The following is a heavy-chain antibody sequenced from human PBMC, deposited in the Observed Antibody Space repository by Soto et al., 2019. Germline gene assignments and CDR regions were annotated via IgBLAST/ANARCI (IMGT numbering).Heavy chain of an antibody. V-gene: IGHV1-2*04. CDR2: INPNSGGT. D-gene: IGHD5-18*01. Sequence: ASVKVSCKASGYTFTGYYMHWVRQAPGQGLEWMGWINPNSGGTNYAQKFQGWVTMTRDTSISTAYMELSRLRSDDTAVYYCARGWLIRGNYYYYYGMDVWGQGTTVTVSS. CDR3: ARGWLIRGNYYYYYGMDV. CDR1: GYTFTGYY. J-gene: IGHJ6*02.